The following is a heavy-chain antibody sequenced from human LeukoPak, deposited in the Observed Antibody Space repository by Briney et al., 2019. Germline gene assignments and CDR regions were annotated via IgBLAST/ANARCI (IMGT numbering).Heavy chain of an antibody. V-gene: IGHV4-34*01. CDR2: INHSGST. Sequence: SETLPLTCAVYGGSFSGYYWSWIRQPPGKGLEWIGEINHSGSTNYNPSLKSRVTISVDTSKNQFSLKLSSVTAADTAVYYCARGEPYYDFWSGYFDSGWFDPWGQGTLVTVSS. D-gene: IGHD3-3*01. CDR1: GGSFSGYY. CDR3: ARGEPYYDFWSGYFDSGWFDP. J-gene: IGHJ5*02.